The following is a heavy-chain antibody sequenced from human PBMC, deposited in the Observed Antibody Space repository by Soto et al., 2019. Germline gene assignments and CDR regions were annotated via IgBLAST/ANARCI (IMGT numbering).Heavy chain of an antibody. CDR3: ARVDLSDAFDI. V-gene: IGHV3-74*01. J-gene: IGHJ3*02. Sequence: PGGSLRLSCAASGFTFSSYWMHWVRQAPGKGLVWVLRINSDGSSTSYADSVKGRFTISRDNAKNTLYLQMNSLRAEDTAVYYCARVDLSDAFDIWGQGTMVTVSS. CDR2: INSDGSST. CDR1: GFTFSSYW.